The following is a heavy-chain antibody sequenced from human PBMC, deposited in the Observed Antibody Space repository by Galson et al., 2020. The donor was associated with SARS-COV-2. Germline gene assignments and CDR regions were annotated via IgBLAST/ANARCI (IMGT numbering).Heavy chain of an antibody. CDR2: ISGSGGST. Sequence: GGSLRLSCAASGFTFSSYAMSWVRQAPGKGLEWVSAISGSGGSTYYADSVKGRFTISRDDSKNTLYLQMNSLRAEDTAVYYCAKGHPIAPRYCSGGSCYSGYFQHWGQGTLVTVSS. J-gene: IGHJ1*01. V-gene: IGHV3-23*01. D-gene: IGHD2-15*01. CDR1: GFTFSSYA. CDR3: AKGHPIAPRYCSGGSCYSGYFQH.